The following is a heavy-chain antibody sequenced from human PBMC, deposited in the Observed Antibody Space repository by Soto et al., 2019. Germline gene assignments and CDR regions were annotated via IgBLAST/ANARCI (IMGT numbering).Heavy chain of an antibody. D-gene: IGHD4-17*01. CDR3: ARDLGDYRVSDF. V-gene: IGHV4-4*07. J-gene: IGHJ4*02. CDR2: IYTSGST. CDR1: GGSISNYY. Sequence: ALTCTVSGGSISNYYWSWIRQPAGKGLEWIGRIYTSGSTNYNPSLKSRVTMSVDTSKNQFSLKVSSVTAADTAVYYCARDLGDYRVSDFWGQGTLATVSS.